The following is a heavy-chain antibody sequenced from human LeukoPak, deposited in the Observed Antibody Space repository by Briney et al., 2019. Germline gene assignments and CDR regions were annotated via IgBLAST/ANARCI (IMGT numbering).Heavy chain of an antibody. Sequence: GGSLRLSCAASGFTVSSNYMSWVRQAPGKGLEWVSVIYSGASTYYADSVKGRFTISRDNSKNTLYLQMNSLRAEDTAVYYCARGYSSGWYGCPFDYWGHGTLVTVSS. CDR1: GFTVSSNY. V-gene: IGHV3-53*01. D-gene: IGHD6-19*01. CDR2: IYSGAST. CDR3: ARGYSSGWYGCPFDY. J-gene: IGHJ4*01.